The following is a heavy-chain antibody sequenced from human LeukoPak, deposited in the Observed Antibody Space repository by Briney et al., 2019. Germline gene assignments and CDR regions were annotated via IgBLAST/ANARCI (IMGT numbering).Heavy chain of an antibody. Sequence: PSQTLSLTCAVYGGSFSGYYWSWIRQPPGKGLEWIGEINHSGSTNYNPSLKSRVTISVDTSKNQFSLKLSSVTAADTAVYYCARAGIAVAGTPSISTYWGQGALVTVSS. CDR1: GGSFSGYY. V-gene: IGHV4-34*01. D-gene: IGHD6-19*01. CDR3: ARAGIAVAGTPSISTY. CDR2: INHSGST. J-gene: IGHJ4*02.